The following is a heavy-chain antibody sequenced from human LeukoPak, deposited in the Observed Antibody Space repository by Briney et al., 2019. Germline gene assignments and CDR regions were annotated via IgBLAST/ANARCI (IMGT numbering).Heavy chain of an antibody. CDR2: INPNSGGT. CDR3: ARGGEVCSSTSCYGGHEY. CDR1: GYTFTGYY. V-gene: IGHV1-2*02. J-gene: IGHJ4*02. Sequence: ASVKVSCKASGYTFTGYYIHWVRQAPGQGLEWMGWINPNSGGTNYAQKFQGRVTMTRDTPISTAYMELSRLISDDTAVYYCARGGEVCSSTSCYGGHEYGGGGTLVTVSS. D-gene: IGHD2-2*01.